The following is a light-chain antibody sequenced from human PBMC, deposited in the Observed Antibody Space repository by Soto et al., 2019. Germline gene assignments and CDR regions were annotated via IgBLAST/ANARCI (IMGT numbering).Light chain of an antibody. CDR3: QQSYTTHRT. CDR1: QSISSY. CDR2: AAS. V-gene: IGKV1-39*01. Sequence: DIQMTQSPSSLSASVGDRVTITCRASQSISSYLNWYQQNPGKAPKLLIYAASSLQSGVPSRFSGSGSGTDFTLTISSLQPEDFATYYCQQSYTTHRTFGQGTTVEIK. J-gene: IGKJ1*01.